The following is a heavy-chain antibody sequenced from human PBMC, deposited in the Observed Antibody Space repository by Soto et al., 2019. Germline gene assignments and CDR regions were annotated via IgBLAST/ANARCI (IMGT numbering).Heavy chain of an antibody. J-gene: IGHJ4*02. CDR3: TRGLGNH. Sequence: QVQLVQSGAEVKKPGASVRVSCKASGYTFTSYDIYWVRQATGQGLEWMGWMNPFSGNAVYTQKFQDRVTMTRDTSINTAYMEMSGLRYEDTAVYYCTRGLGNHWGQGSLVTVSS. CDR1: GYTFTSYD. V-gene: IGHV1-8*01. CDR2: MNPFSGNA. D-gene: IGHD1-26*01.